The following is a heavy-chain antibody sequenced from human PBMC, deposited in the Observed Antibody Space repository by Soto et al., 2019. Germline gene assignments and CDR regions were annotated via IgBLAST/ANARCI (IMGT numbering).Heavy chain of an antibody. V-gene: IGHV4-59*01. CDR1: GGSISGYY. J-gene: IGHJ4*02. D-gene: IGHD1-1*01. CDR2: MYFSGSP. Sequence: XGTLGLTCTVSGGSISGYYWSWVRQPPGKGLEWIGYMYFSGSPKYNPSLKSRDSIFNDKISSQSSLKVTALTAAETAVYYCARLATATIDYWGQGFLVTVSS. CDR3: ARLATATIDY.